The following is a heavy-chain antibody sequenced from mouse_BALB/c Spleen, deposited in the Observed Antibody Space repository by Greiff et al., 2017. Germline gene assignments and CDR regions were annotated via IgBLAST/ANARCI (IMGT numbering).Heavy chain of an antibody. V-gene: IGHV5-6-5*01. CDR1: GFTFSSYA. D-gene: IGHD2-10*02. J-gene: IGHJ2*01. Sequence: EVHLVESGGGLVKPGGSLKLSCAASGFTFSSYAMSWVRQTPEKRLEWVASISSGGSTYYPDSVKGRFTISRDNARNILYLQMSSLRSEDTAMYYCAREGYGNYGDYWGQGTTLTVSS. CDR2: ISSGGST. CDR3: AREGYGNYGDY.